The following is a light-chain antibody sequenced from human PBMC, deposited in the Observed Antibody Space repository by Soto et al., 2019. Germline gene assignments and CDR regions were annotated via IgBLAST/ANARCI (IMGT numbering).Light chain of an antibody. Sequence: QSVLTQPASVSGSPGQSITISCPGPSSDVGAYNYVSWYQQHPGKAPQLMIYDVSIRPSGISHRFSGSKSGNTASLTISGLQAEDEADYYCSSYTTSSSYVFGTGTKVTVL. J-gene: IGLJ1*01. V-gene: IGLV2-14*03. CDR2: DVS. CDR3: SSYTTSSSYV. CDR1: SSDVGAYNY.